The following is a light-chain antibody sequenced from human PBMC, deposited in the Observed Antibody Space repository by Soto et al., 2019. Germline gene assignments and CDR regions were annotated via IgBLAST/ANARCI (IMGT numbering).Light chain of an antibody. CDR1: SSDVGGYNY. Sequence: QSALTQPRSVSGSPGQSVTISCTGTSSDVGGYNYVSWYQHYPGKAPKFMIYDVSKRPSGVPDRFSGSKSGNTASLTISGLQAEDEADYYCCSYAGSYVFGGGTKVTVL. CDR3: CSYAGSYV. V-gene: IGLV2-11*01. CDR2: DVS. J-gene: IGLJ2*01.